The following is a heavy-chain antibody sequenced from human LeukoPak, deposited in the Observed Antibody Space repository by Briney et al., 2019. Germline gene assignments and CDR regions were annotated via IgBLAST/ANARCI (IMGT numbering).Heavy chain of an antibody. Sequence: ASVKVSCKASGYTFTGYYMHWLRQAPGQGLEWMGWINPNSGGTNYAQKFQGRVTMTRDTSISTAYMELSRLRSDDTAVYYCARDLYDSSGYSQNWGQGTLVTVSS. V-gene: IGHV1-2*02. CDR1: GYTFTGYY. CDR3: ARDLYDSSGYSQN. CDR2: INPNSGGT. D-gene: IGHD3-22*01. J-gene: IGHJ1*01.